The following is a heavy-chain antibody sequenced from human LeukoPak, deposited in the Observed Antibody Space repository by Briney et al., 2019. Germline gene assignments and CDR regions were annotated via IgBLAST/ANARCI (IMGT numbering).Heavy chain of an antibody. CDR3: ARYNMDV. D-gene: IGHD1-14*01. V-gene: IGHV3-7*01. Sequence: GGSLRLSCAASGFIFNNHWMIWVRQAPGKGLEWVANINEAGSEKYYLDSVKGRFTVSRDNAENSLYLQMNSLRVEDTGMYYCARYNMDVWGQGTTVTVSS. CDR2: INEAGSEK. J-gene: IGHJ6*02. CDR1: GFIFNNHW.